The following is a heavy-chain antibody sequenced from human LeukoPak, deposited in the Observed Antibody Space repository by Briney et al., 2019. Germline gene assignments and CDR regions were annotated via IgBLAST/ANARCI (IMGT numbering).Heavy chain of an antibody. CDR1: GGSISSSSYY. D-gene: IGHD2-15*01. J-gene: IGHJ3*02. CDR2: IYYSGST. Sequence: SETLSLTCTVSGGSISSSSYYWGWIRQPPGKGLEWIGSIYYSGSTYYNPSLKSRVTISVDTSKNQFSLKLSSVTAADTAVYYCARDRNIVVVVAADDAFDIWGQGTMVTVSS. V-gene: IGHV4-39*07. CDR3: ARDRNIVVVVAADDAFDI.